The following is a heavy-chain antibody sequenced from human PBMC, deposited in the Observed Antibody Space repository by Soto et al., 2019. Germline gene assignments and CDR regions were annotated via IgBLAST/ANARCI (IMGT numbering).Heavy chain of an antibody. CDR3: ARRDRSGFSYWLDT. V-gene: IGHV4-31*03. Sequence: QVQLQESGPGLVKPSQTLSLTCTVSGGSISDGYYWTWIRQHPGKGLEWIGSISASGSTSYNPSPKSRLTVSVDKSKNQFSLNLRPVTAADTAVYYCARRDRSGFSYWLDTWGQGTLVTVSS. D-gene: IGHD3-22*01. J-gene: IGHJ5*02. CDR1: GGSISDGYY. CDR2: ISASGST.